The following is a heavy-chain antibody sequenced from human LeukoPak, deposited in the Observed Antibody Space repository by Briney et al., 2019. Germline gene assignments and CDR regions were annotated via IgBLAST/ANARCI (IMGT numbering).Heavy chain of an antibody. V-gene: IGHV1-69*02. CDR2: IIPILGIA. J-gene: IGHJ4*02. CDR1: GGTFSSYT. CDR3: ARGYSNYVGYFDY. Sequence: SVKVSCKASGGTFSSYTISWVRQAPGQGLEWMGRIIPILGIANYAQKFQGRVTITADKSTSTAYMELSSLRSEDTAVYYCARGYSNYVGYFDYWGQGTLVTVFS. D-gene: IGHD4-11*01.